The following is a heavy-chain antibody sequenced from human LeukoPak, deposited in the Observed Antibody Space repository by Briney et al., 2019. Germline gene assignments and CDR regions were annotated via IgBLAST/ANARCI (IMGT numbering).Heavy chain of an antibody. CDR3: AKVRIVGATTGFDY. Sequence: GRSLRLSCAVSGFTFSSYAMSWVRQAPGKGLEWVSAISGSGSNTYYADSVKGRFTISRDNSKNTLYLQMNSLRAEDTAVYYCAKVRIVGATTGFDYWGQGTLVTVSS. CDR2: ISGSGSNT. CDR1: GFTFSSYA. J-gene: IGHJ4*02. D-gene: IGHD1-26*01. V-gene: IGHV3-23*01.